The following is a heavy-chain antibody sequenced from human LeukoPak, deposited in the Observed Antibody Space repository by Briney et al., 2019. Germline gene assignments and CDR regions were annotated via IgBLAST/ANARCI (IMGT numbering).Heavy chain of an antibody. D-gene: IGHD5-18*01. CDR2: ISGSGGST. Sequence: ESGGSLRLSCAASGFTFSSYAMSWVRQAPGKGLEWVSAISGSGGSTYYADSVKGRFTISRDNSKNTLYLQMNSLKTEDTAVYYCTRQIAAMAIRDMDVWGKGTTVTVSS. CDR3: TRQIAAMAIRDMDV. CDR1: GFTFSSYA. J-gene: IGHJ6*03. V-gene: IGHV3-23*01.